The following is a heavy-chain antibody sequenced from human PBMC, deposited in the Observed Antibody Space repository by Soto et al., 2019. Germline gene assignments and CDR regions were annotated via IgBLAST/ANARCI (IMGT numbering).Heavy chain of an antibody. V-gene: IGHV3-74*01. CDR1: GFTFSRYW. CDR2: INSDGSSI. J-gene: IGHJ4*02. D-gene: IGHD3-3*01. CDR3: ARLPVDTITSLDY. Sequence: EVQLVESGGDLVQPGGFLRLSCATSGFTFSRYWMHWVRQVPGKGLVWVSRINSDGSSISYSDSVKGRFTISRDNAKNTLYLQMNSLRVEDTAVYYWARLPVDTITSLDYWCQGTLVTVSS.